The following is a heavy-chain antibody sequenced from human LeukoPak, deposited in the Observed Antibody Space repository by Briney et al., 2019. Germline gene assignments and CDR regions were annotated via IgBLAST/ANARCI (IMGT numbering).Heavy chain of an antibody. CDR2: IYHSGST. CDR1: GGSISSGGYS. D-gene: IGHD3-10*01. Sequence: SQTLSLTCAVSGGSISSGGYSWSWIRQPPGKGLEWIGYIYHSGSTYYNPSLKSRVTISVDRSKNQFSLKLSSVTAADTAVYYCARVGDYGSGSYYYFDYWGQGTLVTVSS. CDR3: ARVGDYGSGSYYYFDY. J-gene: IGHJ4*02. V-gene: IGHV4-30-2*01.